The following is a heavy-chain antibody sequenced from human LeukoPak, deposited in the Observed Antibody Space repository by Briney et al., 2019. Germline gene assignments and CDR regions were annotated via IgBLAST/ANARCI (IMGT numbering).Heavy chain of an antibody. J-gene: IGHJ6*02. CDR3: AKESIVVVITYGMDV. D-gene: IGHD3-22*01. Sequence: PGGSLRLSCAAPGFTFDDYAMHWVRQAPGKGLEWVSLISGDGGSTYYADSVKGRFTISRDNSKNSLYLQMNSLRTEDTALYYCAKESIVVVITYGMDVWGQGTTVTVSS. CDR1: GFTFDDYA. CDR2: ISGDGGST. V-gene: IGHV3-43*02.